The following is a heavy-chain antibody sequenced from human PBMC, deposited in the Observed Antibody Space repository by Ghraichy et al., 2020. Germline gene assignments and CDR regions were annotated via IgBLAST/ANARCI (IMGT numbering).Heavy chain of an antibody. CDR2: ISYDGSNK. CDR3: AREGKYVWGSYRPNYYMDV. CDR1: GFTFSSYA. D-gene: IGHD3-16*02. Sequence: GESLNISCAASGFTFSSYAMHWVRQAPGKGLEWVAVISYDGSNKYYADSVKGRFTISRDNSKNTLYLQMNSLRAEDTAVYYCAREGKYVWGSYRPNYYMDVWGKGTTVTVSS. J-gene: IGHJ6*03. V-gene: IGHV3-30*04.